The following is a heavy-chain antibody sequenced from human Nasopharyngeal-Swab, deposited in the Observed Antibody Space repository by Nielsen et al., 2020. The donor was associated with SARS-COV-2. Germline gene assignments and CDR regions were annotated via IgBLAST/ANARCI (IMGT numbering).Heavy chain of an antibody. D-gene: IGHD6-19*01. CDR2: INPNSGGT. V-gene: IGHV1-2*04. CDR1: GYIFIGYY. Sequence: ASVLDSCKASGYIFIGYYLHCVRQPPAQGLEWMGWINPNSGGTNYAQKFQGWVTITSDTYISKAYMELSRLRSDDTAVYYCARSAVAVAGRGDYYYGMDVWGQGTTVTVSS. J-gene: IGHJ6*02. CDR3: ARSAVAVAGRGDYYYGMDV.